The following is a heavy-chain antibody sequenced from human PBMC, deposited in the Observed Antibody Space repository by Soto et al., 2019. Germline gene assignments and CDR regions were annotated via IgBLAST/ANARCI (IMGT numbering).Heavy chain of an antibody. Sequence: PGGSLRLSCAAAGFTVGSHYMSWFRQAPGRGLERVSVIYGGGSTYYVDSVKGRFTISRDNSKNTLYLQMNSLGADDTAVYYCARDLAYYGLDVWGQGTTVTVS. V-gene: IGHV3-53*01. J-gene: IGHJ6*02. CDR2: IYGGGST. CDR3: ARDLAYYGLDV. CDR1: GFTVGSHY.